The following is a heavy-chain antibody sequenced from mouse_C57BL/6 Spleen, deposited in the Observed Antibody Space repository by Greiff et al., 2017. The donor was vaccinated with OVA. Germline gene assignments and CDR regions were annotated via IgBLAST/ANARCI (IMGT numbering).Heavy chain of an antibody. CDR1: GFSLTSYA. V-gene: IGHV2-9-1*01. Sequence: VNVVESGPGLVAPSQSLSITCTVSGFSLTSYAISWVRQPPGKGLEWLGVIWTGGGTNYNSALKSRLSISKDNSKSQVFLKMNSLQTDDTARYYCARNNYGRSNYFDYWGQGTTLTVSS. D-gene: IGHD1-1*01. J-gene: IGHJ2*01. CDR3: ARNNYGRSNYFDY. CDR2: IWTGGGT.